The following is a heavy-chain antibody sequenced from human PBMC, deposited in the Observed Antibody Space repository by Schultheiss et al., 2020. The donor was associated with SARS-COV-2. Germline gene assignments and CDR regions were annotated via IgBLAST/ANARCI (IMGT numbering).Heavy chain of an antibody. J-gene: IGHJ6*02. D-gene: IGHD3-9*01. Sequence: GGSLRLSCAASGFTFSSYDMHWVRQATGKGLEWVSAIGTAGDTYYPGSVKGRFTISRDNAKNTLYLQMNSLRAEDTAVYYCARPYYDILTGSIIGKGDYYGMDVWGQGTTVTVSS. CDR2: IGTAGDT. CDR1: GFTFSSYD. CDR3: ARPYYDILTGSIIGKGDYYGMDV. V-gene: IGHV3-13*01.